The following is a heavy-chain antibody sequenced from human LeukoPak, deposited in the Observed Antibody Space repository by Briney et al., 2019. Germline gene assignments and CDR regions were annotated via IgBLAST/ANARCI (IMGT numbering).Heavy chain of an antibody. CDR2: IIPIFGTA. V-gene: IGHV1-69*05. J-gene: IGHJ4*02. Sequence: SVKVSCKASGGTFSSYAISWVRQAPGQGLEWMGGIIPIFGTANYAQKFQGRVTITTDESTSTAYMELSCLRSEDTAVYYCALSGYDGFDYWGQGTLVTVSS. CDR1: GGTFSSYA. D-gene: IGHD5-12*01. CDR3: ALSGYDGFDY.